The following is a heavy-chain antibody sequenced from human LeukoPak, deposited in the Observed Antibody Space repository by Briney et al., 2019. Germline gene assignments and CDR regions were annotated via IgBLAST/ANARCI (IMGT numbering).Heavy chain of an antibody. J-gene: IGHJ4*02. D-gene: IGHD3-9*01. V-gene: IGHV3-48*03. CDR2: ISSSGSTI. CDR3: ARVLRYFDWLSDY. Sequence: GGSLRLSCAASGFTFSSYEMNWVRQAPGKGLEWVSYISSSGSTIYYADSVKGRFTISRDNAKNSLYLQMNSLRAEDTAVHYCARVLRYFDWLSDYWGQGTLVTVSS. CDR1: GFTFSSYE.